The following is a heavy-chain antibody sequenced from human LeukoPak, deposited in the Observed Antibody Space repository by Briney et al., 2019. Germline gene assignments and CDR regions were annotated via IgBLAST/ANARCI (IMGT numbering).Heavy chain of an antibody. J-gene: IGHJ4*02. CDR3: ARAGYCSGGSCYLFDY. V-gene: IGHV1-69*13. D-gene: IGHD2-15*01. CDR2: IIPIFGTA. CDR1: GGTFSSYA. Sequence: ASVKVSFKASGGTFSSYAISWVRQAPGQGLEWMGGIIPIFGTANYAQKFQGRVTITADESTSTAYMELSSLRSEDTAVYYCARAGYCSGGSCYLFDYWGQGTLVTVSS.